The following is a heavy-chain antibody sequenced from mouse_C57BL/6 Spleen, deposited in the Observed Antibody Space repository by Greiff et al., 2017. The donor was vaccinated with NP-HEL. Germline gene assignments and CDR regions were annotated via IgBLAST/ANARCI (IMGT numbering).Heavy chain of an antibody. V-gene: IGHV1-69*01. CDR2: IDPSDSYT. CDR3: ARHYYGTLYAMDY. J-gene: IGHJ4*01. CDR1: GYTFTSYW. Sequence: QVQLQQPGAELVMPGASVKLSCKASGYTFTSYWMHWVKQRPGQGLEWIGEIDPSDSYTNYNQKLQGKSTLTVDKSSSTAYMQLSSLTSEDSAVYYCARHYYGTLYAMDYWGQGTSVTVSS. D-gene: IGHD1-1*01.